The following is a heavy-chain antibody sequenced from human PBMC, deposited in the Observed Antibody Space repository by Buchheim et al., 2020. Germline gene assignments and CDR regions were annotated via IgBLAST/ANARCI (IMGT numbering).Heavy chain of an antibody. CDR2: ISGSGGST. D-gene: IGHD3-22*01. CDR3: EKVGYYDSSAPHTG. J-gene: IGHJ4*02. Sequence: EVQLLESGGGLVQPGGSLRLSCAASGFTFSSYAMSWVRQAPGKGLEWVSAISGSGGSTYYADSVKGRFTISRDNSKNTLYLQMNRLRTENTAVYYCEKVGYYDSSAPHTGWGQGTL. V-gene: IGHV3-23*01. CDR1: GFTFSSYA.